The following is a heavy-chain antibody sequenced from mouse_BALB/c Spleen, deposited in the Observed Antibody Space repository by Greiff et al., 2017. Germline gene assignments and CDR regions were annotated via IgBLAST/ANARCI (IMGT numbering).Heavy chain of an antibody. J-gene: IGHJ4*01. CDR3: ARRDDGYSYAMDY. CDR2: IDPANGNT. Sequence: VQLKQSGAELVKPGASVKLSCTASGFNIKDTYMHWVKQRPEQGLEWIGRIDPANGNTKYDPKFQGKATITADTSSNTAYLQLSSLTSEDTAVYYCARRDDGYSYAMDYWGQGTSVTVSS. CDR1: GFNIKDTY. D-gene: IGHD2-3*01. V-gene: IGHV14-3*02.